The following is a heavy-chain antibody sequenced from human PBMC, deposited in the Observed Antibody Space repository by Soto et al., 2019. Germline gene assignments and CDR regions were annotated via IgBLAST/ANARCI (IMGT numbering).Heavy chain of an antibody. CDR3: VKDRAPRDGYKTQPGS. CDR1: GFTFSIYA. D-gene: IGHD5-12*01. Sequence: GGSLRLSCSASGFTFSIYAMHWVRQALGKGLEYVSAVSTNGGTSYYADSVKGRFTISRDNSRNTLYLQMNSLRPEDTAVYYCVKDRAPRDGYKTQPGSWGLGTLVTVSS. V-gene: IGHV3-64D*06. CDR2: VSTNGGTS. J-gene: IGHJ5*02.